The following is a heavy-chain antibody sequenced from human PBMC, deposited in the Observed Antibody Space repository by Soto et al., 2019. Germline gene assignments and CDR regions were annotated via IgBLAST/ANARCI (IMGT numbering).Heavy chain of an antibody. Sequence: SLTCAVSCCSMSVAYYWGWIRQPPGKGLEWIGIIYHSGSTYYNPPLKSRVTISVDTSKNQFSLKLSSVTAAHTAVYYCARDKGYDFWSGHAFDYWGQGTLVTVSS. J-gene: IGHJ4*02. CDR3: ARDKGYDFWSGHAFDY. V-gene: IGHV4-38-2*02. D-gene: IGHD3-3*01. CDR1: CCSMSVAYY. CDR2: IYHSGST.